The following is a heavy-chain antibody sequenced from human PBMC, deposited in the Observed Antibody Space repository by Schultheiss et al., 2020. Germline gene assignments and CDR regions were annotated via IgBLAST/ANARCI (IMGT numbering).Heavy chain of an antibody. D-gene: IGHD3-22*01. CDR1: AFTFSTYA. J-gene: IGHJ3*02. Sequence: GGSLRLSCAASAFTFSTYAMNWVRQAPGKGLEWVSAISGSGGSTYYADSVKGRFTISRDNSKNTLYLQMNSLRAEDTAVYYCARPGLTYYYDSSGYWRAFDIWGQGTMVTV. CDR2: ISGSGGST. CDR3: ARPGLTYYYDSSGYWRAFDI. V-gene: IGHV3-23*01.